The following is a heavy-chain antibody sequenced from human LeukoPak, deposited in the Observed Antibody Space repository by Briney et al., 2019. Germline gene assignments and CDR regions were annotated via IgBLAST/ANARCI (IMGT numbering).Heavy chain of an antibody. CDR3: ARLGPAAGTSFDY. Sequence: SKTLSLTCTVSGGSISSGSYYWSWIRQPPGKGLEWIGYISYSGSTNYNPSLKSRVTISVDTSKNQFSLKLSSVTAADTAVYYCARLGPAAGTSFDYWGQGTLVTVSS. CDR2: ISYSGST. J-gene: IGHJ4*02. CDR1: GGSISSGSYY. V-gene: IGHV4-61*01. D-gene: IGHD6-13*01.